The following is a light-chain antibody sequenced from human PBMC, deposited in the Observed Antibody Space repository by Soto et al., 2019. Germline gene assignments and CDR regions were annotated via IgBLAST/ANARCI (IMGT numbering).Light chain of an antibody. V-gene: IGLV2-14*01. CDR1: SSDVGGYNY. J-gene: IGLJ1*01. CDR3: SSYTTTSSYV. CDR2: DVY. Sequence: QSALTQPASVSGSPGQSITISCTGTSSDVGGYNYVSWYQQHPGKAPKLMIWDVYNRPSGVSHRFSGSKSGNTASLTIFGLQAEDEADYYCSSYTTTSSYVVGTGTKVTVL.